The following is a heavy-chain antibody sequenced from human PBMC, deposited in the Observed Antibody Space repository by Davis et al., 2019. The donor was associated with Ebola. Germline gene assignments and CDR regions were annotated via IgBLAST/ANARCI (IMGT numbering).Heavy chain of an antibody. CDR1: GFTFSDYG. D-gene: IGHD2-15*01. Sequence: PGGSLRLSCAASGFTFSDYGMSWVRQAPGKGLEWVSSISSSSSYIYYADSVKGRFTISRDNAKNSLYLQMNSLRAEDTALYYCAKVGCSGGSCWRHYFDYWGQGTLVTVSS. V-gene: IGHV3-21*04. J-gene: IGHJ4*02. CDR3: AKVGCSGGSCWRHYFDY. CDR2: ISSSSSYI.